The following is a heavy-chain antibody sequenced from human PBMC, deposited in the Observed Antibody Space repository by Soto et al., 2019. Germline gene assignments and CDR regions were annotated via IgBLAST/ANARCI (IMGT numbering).Heavy chain of an antibody. Sequence: SETLSLTCIVSGGSISSSSYSWAWIRQPPGKGLEWIGYIYYSGSTYYNPSLKSRVTISVDTSKNQFSLKLSSVTAADTAVYYCARESVGSNYDFWSGYYTAFDYWGQGTLVTVSS. CDR1: GGSISSSSYS. D-gene: IGHD3-3*01. V-gene: IGHV4-30-4*08. CDR2: IYYSGST. J-gene: IGHJ4*02. CDR3: ARESVGSNYDFWSGYYTAFDY.